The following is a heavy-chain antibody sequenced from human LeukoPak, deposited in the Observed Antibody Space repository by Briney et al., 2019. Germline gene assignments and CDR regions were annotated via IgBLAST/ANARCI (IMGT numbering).Heavy chain of an antibody. J-gene: IGHJ4*02. CDR3: AKEYRTTTTIWGYFDY. CDR2: ISGSGGST. CDR1: GFTFSSYA. Sequence: GGSLRLSCAASGFTFSSYAMSWVRQAPGKGLEWVSAISGSGGSTYYADSVKGRFTISRDNSKNTLYLQVNSLRAEDTAVYYCAKEYRTTTTIWGYFDYWGQGTLVTVSS. V-gene: IGHV3-23*01. D-gene: IGHD3-16*01.